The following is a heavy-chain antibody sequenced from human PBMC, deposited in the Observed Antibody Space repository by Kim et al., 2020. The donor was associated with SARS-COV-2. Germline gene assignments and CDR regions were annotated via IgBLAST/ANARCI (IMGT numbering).Heavy chain of an antibody. D-gene: IGHD6-13*01. Sequence: GGSLRLSCAASGFTFSSYGMHWVRQAPGKGLEWVAVISYDGSNKYYADSVKGRFTISRDNSKNTLYLQMNSLRAEDTAVYYCASSWYYYYYGMDVWGQGTTVTVSS. V-gene: IGHV3-30*03. CDR2: ISYDGSNK. CDR1: GFTFSSYG. J-gene: IGHJ6*02. CDR3: ASSWYYYYYGMDV.